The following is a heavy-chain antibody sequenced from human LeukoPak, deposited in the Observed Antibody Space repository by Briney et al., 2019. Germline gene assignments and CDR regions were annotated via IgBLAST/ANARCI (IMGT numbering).Heavy chain of an antibody. CDR2: INPSGGST. CDR1: GYTFTSYY. D-gene: IGHD5-18*01. Sequence: ASVKVSCKASGYTFTSYYMHWVRQAPGQGLERMGIINPSGGSTSYAQKFQGRVTMTRDTSTSTVYMELSSLRSEDTAVYYCARATRIQLWLEGGAFDIWGQGTMVTVSS. V-gene: IGHV1-46*01. J-gene: IGHJ3*02. CDR3: ARATRIQLWLEGGAFDI.